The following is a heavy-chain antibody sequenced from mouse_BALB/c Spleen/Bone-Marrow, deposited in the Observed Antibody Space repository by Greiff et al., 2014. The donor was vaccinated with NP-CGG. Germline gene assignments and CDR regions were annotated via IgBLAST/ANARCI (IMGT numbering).Heavy chain of an antibody. J-gene: IGHJ1*01. CDR2: IWTGGGT. D-gene: IGHD2-13*01. CDR3: VREGAYYGDYDWYFDV. V-gene: IGHV2-9-2*01. Sequence: VQLVESGPGLVAPSQSLSITCTVSGFSLTSYDINWIRQPPGKGLEWLGVIWTGGGTNYNSAFMSRLSISKDNSKSQVFLKMNSLQTDDTAIYYCVREGAYYGDYDWYFDVWGAGTTVTVSS. CDR1: GFSLTSYD.